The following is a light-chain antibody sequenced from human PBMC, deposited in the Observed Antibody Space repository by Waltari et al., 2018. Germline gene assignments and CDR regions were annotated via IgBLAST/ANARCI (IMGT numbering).Light chain of an antibody. CDR3: SSYAENSNLV. Sequence: QSALTQPPSASGSPGQSVTISCTGTGSDIGGSTYVSWYQHHPGKAPKLMISEVSRRPSGVPDRFSGSKSGNTASLTVSGLQAEDEADYYCSSYAENSNLVFGGGTTLTVL. V-gene: IGLV2-8*01. CDR2: EVS. J-gene: IGLJ2*01. CDR1: GSDIGGSTY.